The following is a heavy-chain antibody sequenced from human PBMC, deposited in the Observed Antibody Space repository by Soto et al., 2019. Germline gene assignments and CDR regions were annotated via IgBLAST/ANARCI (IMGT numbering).Heavy chain of an antibody. J-gene: IGHJ4*02. V-gene: IGHV4-34*01. CDR2: INHSGST. CDR3: ARGLTTVTTVRYFDY. D-gene: IGHD4-17*01. CDR1: GGSFSGYY. Sequence: PETLSLTCAAYGGSFSGYYWSWTRQPPGKGLEWIGEINHSGSTNYTPSLKSRVTISVDTSKNQFSLKLSSVTAADTAVYYCARGLTTVTTVRYFDYWGQGTLVTVSS.